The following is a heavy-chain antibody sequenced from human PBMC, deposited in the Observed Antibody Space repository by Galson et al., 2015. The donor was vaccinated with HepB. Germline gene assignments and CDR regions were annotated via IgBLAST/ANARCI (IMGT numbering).Heavy chain of an antibody. CDR2: ISVGNGYT. CDR1: GYTFTSYG. V-gene: IGHV1-3*01. Sequence: SVKVSCKASGYTFTSYGMHWVRQAPGQRLEWMGWISVGNGYTKYSQKFQGRVTITRDTSASTAHMELSSLRSEDTAVYYCARVPGYYYDTRCHFDYWGQGTLVTFSS. J-gene: IGHJ4*02. CDR3: ARVPGYYYDTRCHFDY. D-gene: IGHD3-22*01.